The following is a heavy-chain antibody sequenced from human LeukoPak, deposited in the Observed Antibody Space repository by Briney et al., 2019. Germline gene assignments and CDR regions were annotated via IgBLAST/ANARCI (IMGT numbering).Heavy chain of an antibody. CDR3: ARDPLPGPHGMDV. CDR2: IYTGGST. V-gene: IGHV3-66*01. J-gene: IGHJ6*02. CDR1: GFTVSSDY. D-gene: IGHD3-10*01. Sequence: GSLRLSCVVSGFTVSSDYMSWVRQAPGKGLECVSLIYTGGSTYYADSVKGRFTISRDNAKNSLYLQMNSLRAEDTAVYYCARDPLPGPHGMDVWGQGTTVTVSS.